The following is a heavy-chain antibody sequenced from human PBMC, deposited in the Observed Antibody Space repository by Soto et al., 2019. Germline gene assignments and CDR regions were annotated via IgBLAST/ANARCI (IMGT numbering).Heavy chain of an antibody. V-gene: IGHV3-23*01. D-gene: IGHD3-22*01. Sequence: PWGSLRLRCAFSGFPFISYVMSGVRPAPGKGLEWVSAISGSGGSTYYADSVKGRFTISRDNSKNTLYLQMNSLRADDTAVYYCAKVGYYDSSGHNWFDPWGQGTLVTVSS. CDR1: GFPFISYV. CDR2: ISGSGGST. J-gene: IGHJ5*02. CDR3: AKVGYYDSSGHNWFDP.